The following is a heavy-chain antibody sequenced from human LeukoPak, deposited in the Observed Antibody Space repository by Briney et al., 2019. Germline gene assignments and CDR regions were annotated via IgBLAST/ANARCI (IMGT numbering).Heavy chain of an antibody. D-gene: IGHD3-10*01. V-gene: IGHV3-23*01. CDR2: IGTSGRST. Sequence: SGGSLRLSCAASGFSYSAYAMNWVRQAPGKGLEWVSGIGTSGRSTYYAGSVKGRSTISRDDSKNTLYLQMNSLRAEDTAVYYCAKDRAGYYGNAFDIWGQGTMVTVSS. CDR1: GFSYSAYA. J-gene: IGHJ3*02. CDR3: AKDRAGYYGNAFDI.